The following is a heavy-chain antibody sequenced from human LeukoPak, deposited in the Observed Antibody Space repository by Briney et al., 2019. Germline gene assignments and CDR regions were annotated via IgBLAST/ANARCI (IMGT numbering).Heavy chain of an antibody. CDR3: ARDQIGYDH. CDR1: GYTFTSYG. J-gene: IGHJ4*02. D-gene: IGHD5-12*01. V-gene: IGHV1-18*01. CDR2: ISAYNANT. Sequence: ASVKVSCKASGYTFTSYGISWVRQAPGQGLEWMGWISAYNANTKYAQKFQGRVTMTTDTTTNTVYMELRGLRSDDTAVYYCARDQIGYDHWGQGTLVTVSS.